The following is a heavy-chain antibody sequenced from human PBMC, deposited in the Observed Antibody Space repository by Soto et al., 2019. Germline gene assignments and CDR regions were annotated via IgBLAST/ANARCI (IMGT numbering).Heavy chain of an antibody. V-gene: IGHV3-9*01. CDR1: GFTFDDYA. CDR2: ISWNSDAI. CDR3: AKETQANLGTGGFDY. D-gene: IGHD7-27*01. J-gene: IGHJ4*02. Sequence: PVGSVRLSCAVSGFTFDDYAMHWVRQAPGKGLEWVSGISWNSDAIKYADSAKGRFTISRDNAKNSLYLQLKSLRVEDTALYYCAKETQANLGTGGFDYWGQGSPVTVSS.